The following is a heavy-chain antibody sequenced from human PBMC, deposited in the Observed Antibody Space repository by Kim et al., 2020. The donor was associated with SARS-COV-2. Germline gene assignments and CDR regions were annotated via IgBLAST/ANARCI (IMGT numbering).Heavy chain of an antibody. J-gene: IGHJ4*02. D-gene: IGHD2-15*01. CDR3: ARDRWYSGDN. Sequence: GGSLRLSCVVSGFSFTTNWMSWVRQAPGKGLEWVAKIKEDGTEKYYGYSVEGRFTISRDNAKNSLYLQMNSLSAEDTAVYYCARDRWYSGDNWGKRTLVTVST. CDR1: GFSFTTNW. V-gene: IGHV3-7*01. CDR2: IKEDGTEK.